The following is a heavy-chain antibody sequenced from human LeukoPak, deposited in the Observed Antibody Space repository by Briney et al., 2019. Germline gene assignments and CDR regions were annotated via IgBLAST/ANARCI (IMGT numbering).Heavy chain of an antibody. CDR2: ISAYNGNT. V-gene: IGHV1-18*01. Sequence: ASVKVSCKASGYTFTSYGISWVRQAPGQGLEWMGWISAYNGNTNYAQKLQGRVTMTTDTSTSTAYMELRSLRSDDTAVYYCARDPYYYDSSGQGYYYYYMDVWGKGTTVTVSS. D-gene: IGHD3-22*01. J-gene: IGHJ6*03. CDR1: GYTFTSYG. CDR3: ARDPYYYDSSGQGYYYYYMDV.